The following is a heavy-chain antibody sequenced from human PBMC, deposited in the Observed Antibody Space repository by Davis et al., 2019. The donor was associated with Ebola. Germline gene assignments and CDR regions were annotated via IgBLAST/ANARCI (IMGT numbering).Heavy chain of an antibody. Sequence: MPSETLSLTCTVSGGSISSSSYYWGWIRQPPGKGLEWIGSIYYSGSTYYNPSLKSRVTISMDTSKNQFSLRLYSVTAAADTAIYYCARGDLNGDIGYADYSGLDVWGQGTTVTVS. CDR3: ARGDLNGDIGYADYSGLDV. J-gene: IGHJ6*02. D-gene: IGHD5-12*01. CDR1: GGSISSSSYY. CDR2: IYYSGST. V-gene: IGHV4-39*07.